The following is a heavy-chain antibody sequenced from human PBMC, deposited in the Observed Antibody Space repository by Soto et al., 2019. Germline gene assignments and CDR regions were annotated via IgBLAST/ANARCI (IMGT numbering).Heavy chain of an antibody. J-gene: IGHJ6*01. CDR3: AKHRADHLTKWDV. Sequence: SETLSLTCTVSGGSISSSSYYWGWIRQPPGKGLEWIGSIYYSGSTYYNPSPKSRVTISVDTSKNQFSLKLSSWTAADTAVSYCAKHRADHLTKWDVWGKGTTVTVPS. CDR2: IYYSGST. V-gene: IGHV4-39*01. CDR1: GGSISSSSYY. D-gene: IGHD3-10*01.